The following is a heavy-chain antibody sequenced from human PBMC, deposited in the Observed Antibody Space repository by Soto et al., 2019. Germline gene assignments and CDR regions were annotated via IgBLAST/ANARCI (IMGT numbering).Heavy chain of an antibody. Sequence: GSLRLSCAASGFTFDDYTMHWVRQAPGKGLEWVSLISWDGGSTYYADSVKGRFTISRDNSKNSLYLQMNSLRTEDTALYYCAKDQNSRYYYYGMDVWGQGTTVTVSS. D-gene: IGHD2-15*01. CDR3: AKDQNSRYYYYGMDV. J-gene: IGHJ6*02. V-gene: IGHV3-43*01. CDR2: ISWDGGST. CDR1: GFTFDDYT.